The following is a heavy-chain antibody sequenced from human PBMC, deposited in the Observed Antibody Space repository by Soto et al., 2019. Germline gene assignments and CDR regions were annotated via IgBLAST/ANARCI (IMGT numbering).Heavy chain of an antibody. CDR3: ARRERGWYFDL. V-gene: IGHV3-23*01. CDR2: ISGSGDST. J-gene: IGHJ2*01. Sequence: EVPLLESGGGLVQPGGSLRLSCVASGFTFSSYAMNWVRQAPGKGLEWVSVISGSGDSTYYADSVKGRFTISRDNSKHTLYLQMNSLRAEDTAVYYCARRERGWYFDLWGRGTLVTVSS. CDR1: GFTFSSYA.